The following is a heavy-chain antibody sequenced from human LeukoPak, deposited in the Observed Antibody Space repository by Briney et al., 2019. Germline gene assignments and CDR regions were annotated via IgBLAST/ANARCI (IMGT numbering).Heavy chain of an antibody. V-gene: IGHV3-23*01. CDR1: GFAFSSCA. CDR3: AKQYFGVNYFDY. Sequence: GGSLRLSCAASGFAFSSCAMSWVRQAPGKGLEWVSEISGSGGTTYYADPVKGRFTISRDNSKNTLYLQMNDLRAEDTAIYYCAKQYFGVNYFDYWGQGTLVTVSS. J-gene: IGHJ4*02. CDR2: ISGSGGTT. D-gene: IGHD4-17*01.